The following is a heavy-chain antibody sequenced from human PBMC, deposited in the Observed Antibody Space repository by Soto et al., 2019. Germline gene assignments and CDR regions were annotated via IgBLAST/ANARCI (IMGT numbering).Heavy chain of an antibody. CDR1: GFTLSNYW. J-gene: IGHJ4*02. Sequence: EVQLVESGGGLVQPGGSLRLSCAASGFTLSNYWMHWARQAPGKGLVWVSRISSDGSSTNYADSVKGRFTISRDNAKNPLHLQMNSLRAEGTAVYYCARVPYCSSSSCYSYFGSWGQGTLVTVSS. CDR2: ISSDGSST. V-gene: IGHV3-74*01. D-gene: IGHD2-2*01. CDR3: ARVPYCSSSSCYSYFGS.